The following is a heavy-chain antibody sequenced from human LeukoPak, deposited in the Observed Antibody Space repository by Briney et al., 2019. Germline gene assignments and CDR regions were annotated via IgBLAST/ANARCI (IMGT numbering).Heavy chain of an antibody. D-gene: IGHD1-26*01. CDR3: ARQGSGGRSFDV. Sequence: PSETLTLTCAVYGGSFSGYSWSWIRQPPGKGLEWIGEINHSGSTNYNPSLKSRVTISLDTSKNQVSLRLSSVTAADTAVYYCARQGSGGRSFDVWGQGTMVTVSS. V-gene: IGHV4-34*01. CDR2: INHSGST. J-gene: IGHJ3*01. CDR1: GGSFSGYS.